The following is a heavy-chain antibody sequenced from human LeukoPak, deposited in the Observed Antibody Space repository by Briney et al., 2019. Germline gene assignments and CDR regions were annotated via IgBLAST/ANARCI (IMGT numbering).Heavy chain of an antibody. V-gene: IGHV3-66*01. Sequence: PGGSLRLSCVGSGFTVSSNYMSWVRQAPGKGLEWVSLIYSCGSTYYADSVKGRFTISRDNSKNTLYLQMNSLRAEDTAVYYCARDSSGTYCSTSSCNFDYWGQGTLVTVPS. CDR1: GFTVSSNY. CDR3: ARDSSGTYCSTSSCNFDY. CDR2: IYSCGST. D-gene: IGHD2-2*01. J-gene: IGHJ4*02.